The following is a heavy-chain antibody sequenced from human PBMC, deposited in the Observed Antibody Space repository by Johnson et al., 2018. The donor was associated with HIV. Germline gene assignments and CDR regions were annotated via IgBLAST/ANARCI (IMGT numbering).Heavy chain of an antibody. D-gene: IGHD2-21*02. CDR1: GFTFSSYA. Sequence: QVQLVESGGGVVQPGGSLRLSCAASGFTFSSYAMHWVRQAPGKGLEWVAVISYDGSNKYYADSVKGRFTISRDNSKNTLYLQMNSLRAEDTAVYYCARDLLIAYCGGDCWDAFDIWGQGTMVTVSS. CDR2: ISYDGSNK. CDR3: ARDLLIAYCGGDCWDAFDI. V-gene: IGHV3-30-3*01. J-gene: IGHJ3*02.